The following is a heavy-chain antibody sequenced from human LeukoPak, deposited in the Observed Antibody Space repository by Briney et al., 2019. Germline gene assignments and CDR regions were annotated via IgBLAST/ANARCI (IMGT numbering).Heavy chain of an antibody. J-gene: IGHJ4*02. V-gene: IGHV4-34*01. CDR2: INNSGST. CDR1: GASFSDSY. Sequence: SETLSLTCAVYGASFSDSYWSWIRQSPEKGLEWIGEINNSGSTSYNPSLNSRVIMSVDRSKNQFSLRLTSVTAADTAVYYCARLTRFRDGYNPPLGYWGQGTLVTVSS. D-gene: IGHD5-24*01. CDR3: ARLTRFRDGYNPPLGY.